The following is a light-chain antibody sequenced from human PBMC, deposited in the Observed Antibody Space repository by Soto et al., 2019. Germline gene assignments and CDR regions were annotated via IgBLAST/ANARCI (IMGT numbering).Light chain of an antibody. V-gene: IGLV4-69*01. CDR3: RTWGTAIHV. CDR1: SGHGSYA. J-gene: IGLJ3*02. CDR2: LNSDGSH. Sequence: QLVLTQSPSASASLGASVKLTCTLSSGHGSYAIAWHQQQPEKGPRYLMKLNSDGSHSKGDGIPDRFSGSSSGAERYLTISSLQSEDEADYYCRTWGTAIHVFGGGTKLTVL.